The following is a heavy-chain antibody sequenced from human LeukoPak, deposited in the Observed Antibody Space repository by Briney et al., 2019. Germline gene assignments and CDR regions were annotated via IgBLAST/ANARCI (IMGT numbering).Heavy chain of an antibody. CDR1: GYTFTGYY. Sequence: GASVKVSCKASGYTFTGYYMHWVRQAPGQGLEWMGRINPNSGGTNYAQKFQGRVTMTRDTPISTAYMELSRLRSDDTAVYYCARDGDYYEKAQPPGYWGQGTLVTVSS. D-gene: IGHD4-17*01. CDR3: ARDGDYYEKAQPPGY. J-gene: IGHJ4*02. V-gene: IGHV1-2*06. CDR2: INPNSGGT.